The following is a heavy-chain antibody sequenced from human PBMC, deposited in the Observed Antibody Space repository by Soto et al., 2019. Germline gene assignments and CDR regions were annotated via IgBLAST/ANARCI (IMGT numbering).Heavy chain of an antibody. CDR2: INPNSGGT. Sequence: ASVKVSCKASGYTFTGYYMHWVRKAPGQGLEWMGWINPNSGGTNYAQKFQGWVTMTRDTSISTAYMELSRLRSDDTAVYYCARTGIAAAGPDAFDIWGQGTMVTVSS. CDR1: GYTFTGYY. J-gene: IGHJ3*02. V-gene: IGHV1-2*04. D-gene: IGHD6-13*01. CDR3: ARTGIAAAGPDAFDI.